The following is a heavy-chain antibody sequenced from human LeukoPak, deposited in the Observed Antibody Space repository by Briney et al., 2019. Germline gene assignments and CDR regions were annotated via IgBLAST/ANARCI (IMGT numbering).Heavy chain of an antibody. J-gene: IGHJ4*02. D-gene: IGHD1-26*01. CDR3: ARRIVGANYFRDY. CDR1: GGSFSGYY. V-gene: IGHV4-34*01. Sequence: PSETLSLTCAVYGGSFSGYYWSWIRQPLGKGLEWIGEINHSGSTNYNPSLKSRVTISVDTSKNQFSLKLSSVTAADTAVYYCARRIVGANYFRDYWGQGTLVTVSS. CDR2: INHSGST.